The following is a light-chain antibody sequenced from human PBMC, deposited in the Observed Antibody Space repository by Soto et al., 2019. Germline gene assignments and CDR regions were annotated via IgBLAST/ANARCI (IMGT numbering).Light chain of an antibody. CDR2: EVS. V-gene: IGLV2-14*01. Sequence: QSALTQPASVSGSPGQSITISCTGTSSDLGGYNYVSWYQQHPGKAPKLMISEVSNRPSGVSNRFSGSKSGNTASLTISGLQAEDEADYYCSSYTSNRTRIFGTGTKVTVL. J-gene: IGLJ1*01. CDR1: SSDLGGYNY. CDR3: SSYTSNRTRI.